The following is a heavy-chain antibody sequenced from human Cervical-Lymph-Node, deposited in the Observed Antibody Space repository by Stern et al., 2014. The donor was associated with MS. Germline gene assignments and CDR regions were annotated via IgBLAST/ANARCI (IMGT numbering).Heavy chain of an antibody. D-gene: IGHD6-13*01. J-gene: IGHJ4*02. Sequence: EVQLVESGGGLVKPGGSLRLSCVASGFDLSTYSMSWVRQAPGKGLEWVSCIISSSTSIYYADSVQGRFTTSRDNAKNSLYLQMNSLRAEDTAVYFCARRKDIAEVGPVFDSWGQGTLVTVSS. V-gene: IGHV3-21*01. CDR2: IISSSTSI. CDR3: ARRKDIAEVGPVFDS. CDR1: GFDLSTYS.